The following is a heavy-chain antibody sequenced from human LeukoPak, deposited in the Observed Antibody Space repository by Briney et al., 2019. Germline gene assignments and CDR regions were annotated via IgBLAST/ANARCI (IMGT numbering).Heavy chain of an antibody. CDR1: GYSFTNYW. D-gene: IGHD7-27*01. V-gene: IGHV5-51*01. J-gene: IGHJ4*02. Sequence: GESLKISCKGSGYSFTNYWIGWVRQMPGKGLEWMGIIYPSDSDTRYSPSFQGQVTISADRSISTAYLQWSSLKASDTAMYYCARLLTSWGRAVYHFDYWGQGTLVTVSS. CDR3: ARLLTSWGRAVYHFDY. CDR2: IYPSDSDT.